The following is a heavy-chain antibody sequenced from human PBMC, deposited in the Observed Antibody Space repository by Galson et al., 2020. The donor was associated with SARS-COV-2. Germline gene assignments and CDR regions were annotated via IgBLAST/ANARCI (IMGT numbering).Heavy chain of an antibody. CDR2: ISGSGGST. CDR3: AKDDSNLIAVAGIDY. CDR1: GFTFSSYA. V-gene: IGHV3-23*01. J-gene: IGHJ4*02. D-gene: IGHD6-19*01. Sequence: GGSLRLPCAASGFTFSSYAMSWVRQAPGKGLEWVSAISGSGGSTYYADSVKGRFTISRDNSKNTLYLQMNSLRAEDTAVYYCAKDDSNLIAVAGIDYGCRGTLVTVSS.